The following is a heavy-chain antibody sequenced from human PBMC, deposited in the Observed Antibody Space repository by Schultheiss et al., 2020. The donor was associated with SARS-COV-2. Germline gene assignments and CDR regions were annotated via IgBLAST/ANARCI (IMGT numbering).Heavy chain of an antibody. V-gene: IGHV3-9*01. CDR3: ARGDDQLLLDYYYYYGMDV. Sequence: GGSLRLSCAASGFTFDDYAMHWVRQAPGKGLEWVSGISWNSGSIGYADSVKGRFTISRDNAKNSLYLQMNSLRSEDTAVYYCARGDDQLLLDYYYYYGMDVWGQGTTVTVSS. J-gene: IGHJ6*02. CDR1: GFTFDDYA. D-gene: IGHD2-2*01. CDR2: ISWNSGSI.